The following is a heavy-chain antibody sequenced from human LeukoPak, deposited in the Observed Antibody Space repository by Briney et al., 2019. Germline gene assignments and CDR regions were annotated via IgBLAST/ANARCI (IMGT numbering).Heavy chain of an antibody. J-gene: IGHJ4*02. CDR3: ARVGYSYGQFDY. V-gene: IGHV3-7*01. D-gene: IGHD5-18*01. CDR2: IKQDGSEK. Sequence: GGSLRLSCAASGFTFSSYWMTWVRQAPGKGLEWVANIKQDGSEKYYVDSVKGRFTISRDNAKNSLFLQMNTLRAEDTAVYYCARVGYSYGQFDYWGQGTLVTVSS. CDR1: GFTFSSYW.